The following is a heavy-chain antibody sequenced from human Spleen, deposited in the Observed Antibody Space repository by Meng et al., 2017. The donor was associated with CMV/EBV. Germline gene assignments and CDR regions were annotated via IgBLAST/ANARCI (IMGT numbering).Heavy chain of an antibody. V-gene: IGHV3-53*01. CDR2: IYSGDRT. D-gene: IGHD2-2*01. J-gene: IGHJ4*02. Sequence: GESLKISCAASGFTVTTNYMSWVRQAPGKGLEWVSLIYSGDRTYNADSVKGRFTVSRDSSKNTLYLQMNSLRAEDTAVYFCARSPKVYCSTTSCRPLYFDYRGQGTLVTVSS. CDR1: GFTVTTNY. CDR3: ARSPKVYCSTTSCRPLYFDY.